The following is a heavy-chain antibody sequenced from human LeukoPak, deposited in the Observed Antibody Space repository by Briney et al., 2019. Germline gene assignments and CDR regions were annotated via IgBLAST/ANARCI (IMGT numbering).Heavy chain of an antibody. CDR1: ASSTVPIP. V-gene: IGHV3-23*01. CDR3: SNIASLSVADRFDY. D-gene: IGHD2/OR15-2a*01. J-gene: IGHJ4*02. Sequence: LPGGSLRLSHPLASSTVPIPYTGSARQAPGKGLELVSSIIGSGTNTYYTDSVKGRFTISRDNSKNTLYPVNLRLRADDADVTAVSNIASLSVADRFDYWGQGTLVTVSS. CDR2: IIGSGTNT.